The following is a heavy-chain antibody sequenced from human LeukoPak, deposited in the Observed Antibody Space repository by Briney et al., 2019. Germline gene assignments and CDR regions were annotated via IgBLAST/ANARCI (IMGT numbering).Heavy chain of an antibody. CDR1: GGSVSSGSYY. CDR2: IYYSGST. V-gene: IGHV4-61*01. J-gene: IGHJ6*02. CDR3: ATKVVAATNYYYYGMDV. D-gene: IGHD2-15*01. Sequence: PSETLSLTCTVSGGSVSSGSYYWSWIRQPPGKGLEWIGYIYYSGSTNYNPSLKSRVTISVDTSKNQFSLKLSSVTAADTAVYYCATKVVAATNYYYYGMDVWGQGTTVTVSS.